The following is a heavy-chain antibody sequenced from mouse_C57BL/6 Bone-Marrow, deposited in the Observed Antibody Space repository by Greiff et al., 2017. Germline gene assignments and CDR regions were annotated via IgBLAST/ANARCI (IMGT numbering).Heavy chain of an antibody. J-gene: IGHJ2*01. D-gene: IGHD2-1*01. CDR1: GYTFTEYT. CDR3: ARHGPRYGNPCSYFDY. Sequence: QVQLQQSGAELVKPGASVKLSCKASGYTFTEYTIHWVKQRSGQGLEWIGWFYPGSGSIKYNEKVKDKATLTADKSSSTVYMELSRLTSEDSAVYFCARHGPRYGNPCSYFDYWGQGTTLTVSS. V-gene: IGHV1-62-2*01. CDR2: FYPGSGSI.